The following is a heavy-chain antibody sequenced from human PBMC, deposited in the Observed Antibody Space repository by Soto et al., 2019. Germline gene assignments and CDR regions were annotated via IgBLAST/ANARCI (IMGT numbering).Heavy chain of an antibody. V-gene: IGHV3-72*01. J-gene: IGHJ4*02. CDR1: GFTFSDHY. D-gene: IGHD3-3*01. CDR2: TRNKANSYTT. CDR3: ARETTILEWSPIDY. Sequence: PGGSLRLSCAASGFTFSDHYMAWVRHAPGKGLEWVGRTRNKANSYTTEYAASVKGRFTISRDDSKNSLYLQMNSLKTEDTAVYYCARETTILEWSPIDYWGQGTLVTVSS.